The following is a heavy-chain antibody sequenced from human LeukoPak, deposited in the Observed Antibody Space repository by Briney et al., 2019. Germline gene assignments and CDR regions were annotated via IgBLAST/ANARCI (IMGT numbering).Heavy chain of an antibody. V-gene: IGHV4-59*01. CDR1: GGSISSYY. J-gene: IGHJ5*02. CDR3: ARVDPRALASPLDP. Sequence: PSETLSLTCTVSGGSISSYYWSWIRQPPGKGLEWIGYIYYSGGTNYNPSVKSRVTISVDTSNNQFSLKLSSVTAADTAVYYCARVDPRALASPLDPWGQGTLVTVSS. CDR2: IYYSGGT. D-gene: IGHD3-3*02.